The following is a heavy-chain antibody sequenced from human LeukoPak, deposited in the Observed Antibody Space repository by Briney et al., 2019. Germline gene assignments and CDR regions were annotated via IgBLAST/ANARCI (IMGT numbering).Heavy chain of an antibody. D-gene: IGHD5-18*01. CDR3: AKDSKAWIQLWPRGYYFDY. V-gene: IGHV3-30*02. J-gene: IGHJ4*02. CDR2: IRYDGSNK. CDR1: GFTFSSYG. Sequence: GGSLRPSCAASGFTFSSYGMHWVRQAPGKGLEWVAFIRYDGSNKYYADSVKGRFTISRDNSKNTLYLQMNSLRAENTAVYYCAKDSKAWIQLWPRGYYFDYWGQGTLVTVSS.